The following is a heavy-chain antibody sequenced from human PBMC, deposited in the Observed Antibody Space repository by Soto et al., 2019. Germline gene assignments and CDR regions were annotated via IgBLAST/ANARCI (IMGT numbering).Heavy chain of an antibody. D-gene: IGHD3-22*01. CDR2: IFNIGDT. Sequence: SETLSLTCTVSGGSVRDHHYWSWIRQPPGKGLEWIGYIFNIGDTKYNPSLKSRVTMSVDTSKNQFSLKLNSVTAADTAVYYCARQGYHYDSSGYYYVGVYYYYGMDVWGQGTTVTVSS. V-gene: IGHV4-59*02. CDR3: ARQGYHYDSSGYYYVGVYYYYGMDV. CDR1: GGSVRDHHY. J-gene: IGHJ6*02.